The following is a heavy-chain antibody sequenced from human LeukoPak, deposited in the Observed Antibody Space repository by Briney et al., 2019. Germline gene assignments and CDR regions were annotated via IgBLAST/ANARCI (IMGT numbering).Heavy chain of an antibody. CDR1: GYTFTGYY. J-gene: IGHJ3*02. D-gene: IGHD3-22*01. CDR2: INPDSGGT. CDR3: ARRITMIVVDPPQQEDAFDI. Sequence: GASVKVSCKASGYTFTGYYIHWVRQAPGQGLEWMGWINPDSGGTNYAQKFQGRVTMTRDTSISTAYMELSRLRSDDTAVYYCARRITMIVVDPPQQEDAFDIWGQGTMVTVSS. V-gene: IGHV1-2*02.